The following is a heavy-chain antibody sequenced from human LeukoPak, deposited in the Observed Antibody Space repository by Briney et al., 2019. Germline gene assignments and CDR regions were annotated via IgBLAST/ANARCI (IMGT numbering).Heavy chain of an antibody. D-gene: IGHD3-10*01. CDR3: ARLWFGGIFDY. V-gene: IGHV3-48*01. Sequence: PGGTLRLSCAASGFTFSSYGMSWVRQAPGKGLEWVSYISSSSSTIYYADSVKGRFTISRDNAKNSLYLQMNSLRAEDTAVYYCARLWFGGIFDYWGQGTLVTVSS. CDR1: GFTFSSYG. CDR2: ISSSSSTI. J-gene: IGHJ4*02.